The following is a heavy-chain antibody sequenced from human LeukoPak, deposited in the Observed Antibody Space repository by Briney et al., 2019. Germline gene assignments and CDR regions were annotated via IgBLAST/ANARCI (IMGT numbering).Heavy chain of an antibody. Sequence: SETLSLTCAVYGGSFSGYYWSWIRQPPGKGLEWIGEINHSGSTNYNPSHKSRVTISVDTSKNQFSLKLSSVTAADTAVYYCARGSPTSPTLYCTNDVCSDAFDIWGQGTMVTVSS. CDR3: ARGSPTSPTLYCTNDVCSDAFDI. CDR2: INHSGST. D-gene: IGHD2-8*01. J-gene: IGHJ3*02. CDR1: GGSFSGYY. V-gene: IGHV4-34*01.